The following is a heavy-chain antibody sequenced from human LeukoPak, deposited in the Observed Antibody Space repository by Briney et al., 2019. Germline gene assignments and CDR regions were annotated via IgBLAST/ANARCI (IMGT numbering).Heavy chain of an antibody. CDR3: AKWSSYVDY. CDR2: ISWNSGSI. CDR1: GFTFDDYA. V-gene: IGHV3-9*01. J-gene: IGHJ4*02. Sequence: GRSLRLSCAASGFTFDDYAMHWVRQAPGKGLEWVSGISWNSGSIGYADSVKGRFTISRDNAKNSLYLQMNSLRAEDTALYYCAKWSSYVDYWGQGTLVTVSS. D-gene: IGHD1-26*01.